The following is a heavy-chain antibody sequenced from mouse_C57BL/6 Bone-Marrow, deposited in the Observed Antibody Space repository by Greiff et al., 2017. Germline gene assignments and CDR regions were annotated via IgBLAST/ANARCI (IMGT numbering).Heavy chain of an antibody. Sequence: QVQLQQPGAELVKPGASVKMSCKASGYTFTSYWITWVKPRPGQGLEWIGDIYPGSGSTNYNEKFKSKATLTVDKSSSTAYMQLSSLTSEDSAVYYCARGGLLPFDYWGQGTTLTVSS. CDR3: ARGGLLPFDY. D-gene: IGHD2-3*01. CDR1: GYTFTSYW. V-gene: IGHV1-55*01. CDR2: IYPGSGST. J-gene: IGHJ2*01.